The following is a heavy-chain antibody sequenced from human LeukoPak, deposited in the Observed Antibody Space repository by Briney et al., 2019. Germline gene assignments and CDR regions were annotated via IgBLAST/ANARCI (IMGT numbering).Heavy chain of an antibody. D-gene: IGHD3-10*01. CDR3: AKAKLWFGELSKAYFDY. J-gene: IGHJ4*02. Sequence: PGRSLRLSCAASEFTFDDYAMHWVRQAPGKGLEWVSGISWNSGSIGYADSVKGRFTISRDNAKNSLYLQMNSLRAEDTALYYCAKAKLWFGELSKAYFDYWGQGTLVTVSS. V-gene: IGHV3-9*01. CDR1: EFTFDDYA. CDR2: ISWNSGSI.